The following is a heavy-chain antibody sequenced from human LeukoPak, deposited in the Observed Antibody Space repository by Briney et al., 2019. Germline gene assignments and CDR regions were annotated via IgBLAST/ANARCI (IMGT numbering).Heavy chain of an antibody. CDR3: AGDWFGRGRQKPG. D-gene: IGHD1-14*01. Sequence: GASVGVSCKASGYIFTGYYMHWVRQAPGQGLEWMGRFNPNTGSTNYAQKFQGRVTMTRDTSISTAYMELNRLTSDDTAVYYCAGDWFGRGRQKPGWGQGTLVTVSS. CDR2: FNPNTGST. V-gene: IGHV1-2*06. CDR1: GYIFTGYY. J-gene: IGHJ4*02.